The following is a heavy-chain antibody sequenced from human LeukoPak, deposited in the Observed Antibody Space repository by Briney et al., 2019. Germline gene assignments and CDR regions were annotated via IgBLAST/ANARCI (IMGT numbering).Heavy chain of an antibody. CDR3: ARQLVVVVPAEFDY. D-gene: IGHD2-2*01. Sequence: SETLSLTCTVSGGSISSSGYCWGWIRQPPGKGLEWIGSIYYSGSTYYNPSLKSRVTISVDTSKNQFSLKLSSVTAADTAVYYCARQLVVVVPAEFDYWGQGTLVTVSS. J-gene: IGHJ4*02. V-gene: IGHV4-39*01. CDR1: GGSISSSGYC. CDR2: IYYSGST.